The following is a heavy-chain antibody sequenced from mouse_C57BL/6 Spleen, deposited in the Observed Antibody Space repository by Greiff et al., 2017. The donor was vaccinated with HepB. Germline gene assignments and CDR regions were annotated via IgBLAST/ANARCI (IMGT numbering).Heavy chain of an antibody. J-gene: IGHJ3*01. D-gene: IGHD2-4*01. CDR1: GFTFSSYA. CDR3: ARDDYDVGFAY. CDR2: ISDGGSYT. Sequence: EVQLVESGGGLVKPGGSLKLSCAASGFTFSSYAMSWVRQTPEKRLEWVATISDGGSYTYYPDNVKGRFTISRDNAKNNLYLQMSHLKSEDTAMYYCARDDYDVGFAYWGQGTLVTVSA. V-gene: IGHV5-4*01.